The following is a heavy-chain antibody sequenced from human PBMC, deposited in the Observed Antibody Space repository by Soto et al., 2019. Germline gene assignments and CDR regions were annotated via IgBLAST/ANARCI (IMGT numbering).Heavy chain of an antibody. J-gene: IGHJ4*02. Sequence: PGGSLRLSCAASGFPFSSYGMHWVRQAPGKGLEGVAVIWYDGSNKYYADSVKGRFTISRDNSKNTLYLQMNSLRAEDTAVYYCAREGYCSSTSCRPRYFDYWGQGTLVTVSS. CDR2: IWYDGSNK. V-gene: IGHV3-33*01. CDR3: AREGYCSSTSCRPRYFDY. CDR1: GFPFSSYG. D-gene: IGHD2-2*01.